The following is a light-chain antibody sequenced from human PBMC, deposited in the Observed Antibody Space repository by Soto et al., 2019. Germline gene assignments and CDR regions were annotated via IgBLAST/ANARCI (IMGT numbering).Light chain of an antibody. CDR3: CSYTTSNTYV. CDR2: EVT. Sequence: QSVLTQPDSVSGSPGQSITISCTGTSSDVGGYNYVSWYQQHPGKAPKLMIYEVTNRPSGVSNRFSGSKSGNTASLTISVLQVEDEADYYCCSYTTSNTYVFGTGTKVTVL. J-gene: IGLJ1*01. V-gene: IGLV2-14*01. CDR1: SSDVGGYNY.